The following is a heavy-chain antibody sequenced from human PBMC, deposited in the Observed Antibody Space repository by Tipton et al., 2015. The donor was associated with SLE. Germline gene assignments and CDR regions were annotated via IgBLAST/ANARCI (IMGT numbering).Heavy chain of an antibody. CDR2: ISSDGVNK. D-gene: IGHD1-26*01. CDR3: GTGNGRSYRFIDS. Sequence: SLRLSCAASGFTFSSSAMHWVRQSPGRGLEWVAVISSDGVNKFYTDSVKGRFTIPRDTSENTLFLQMNNLRRGDAAVYYCGTGNGRSYRFIDSWGQGTLVTVSS. J-gene: IGHJ4*02. V-gene: IGHV3-30*04. CDR1: GFTFSSSA.